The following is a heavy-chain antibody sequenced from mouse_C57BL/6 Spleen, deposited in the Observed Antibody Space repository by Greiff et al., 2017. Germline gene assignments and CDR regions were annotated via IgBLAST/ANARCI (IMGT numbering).Heavy chain of an antibody. J-gene: IGHJ4*01. Sequence: EVQGVESGEGLVKPGGSLKLSCAASGFTFSSYAMSWVRPTPEKRLEWVAYISSGGDYIYYADTVKGRFTISRDNARNPLYLQMSSLKSEDTAMYYCTRRGRALYYAMDYWGQGTSVTVYS. D-gene: IGHD3-3*01. V-gene: IGHV5-9-1*02. CDR2: ISSGGDYI. CDR3: TRRGRALYYAMDY. CDR1: GFTFSSYA.